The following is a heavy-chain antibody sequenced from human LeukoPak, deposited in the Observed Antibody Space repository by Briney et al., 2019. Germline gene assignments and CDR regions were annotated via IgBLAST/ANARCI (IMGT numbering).Heavy chain of an antibody. J-gene: IGHJ4*02. V-gene: IGHV3-23*01. CDR3: ARDLGRVGAVGN. CDR2: ISNGGSST. CDR1: GFTFSSYA. D-gene: IGHD1-26*01. Sequence: GGSLRLSCAASGFTFSSYAMIWVRQAPGKGLEWVSTISNGGSSTYYADSVKGRLTISRDNAKNMLYLQMNSLRAEDTAVYYCARDLGRVGAVGNWGQGTLVIVSS.